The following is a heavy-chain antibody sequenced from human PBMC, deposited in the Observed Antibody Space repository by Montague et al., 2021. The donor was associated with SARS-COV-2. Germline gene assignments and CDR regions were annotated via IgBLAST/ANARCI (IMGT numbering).Heavy chain of an antibody. V-gene: IGHV4-39*02. J-gene: IGHJ2*01. CDR3: AREDAGDLYFDL. CDR2: INYSGTT. Sequence: SETLSLTCTVSGGSITSICYYWGWIRHPPGKGPEWLGSINYSGTTIYNPSLRSRVTMSVDTSKNQFSLRLSSVTAADTAVFYCAREDAGDLYFDLWGRGTLVTVSS. CDR1: GGSITSICYY. D-gene: IGHD2-8*02.